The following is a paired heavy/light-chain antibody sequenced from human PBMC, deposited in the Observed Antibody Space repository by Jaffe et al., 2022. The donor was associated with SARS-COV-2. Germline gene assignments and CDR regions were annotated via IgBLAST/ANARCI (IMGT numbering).Light chain of an antibody. J-gene: IGLJ3*02. CDR2: SNN. Sequence: QSVLTQPPSASGTPGQRVTISCSGSSSNIGSNTVNWYQQLPGTAPKLLIYSNNQRPSGVPDRFSGSKSGTSASLAISGLQSEDEADYYCAAWDDSLNGQEVFGGGTKLTVL. CDR1: SSNIGSNT. V-gene: IGLV1-44*01. CDR3: AAWDDSLNGQEV.
Heavy chain of an antibody. CDR3: AVTRIAAAGNYYYYGMDV. D-gene: IGHD6-13*01. Sequence: QVQLVQSGAEVKKPGSSVKVSCKASGGTFSSYTISWVRQAPGQGLEWMGRIIPILGIANYAQKFQGRVTITADKSTSTAYMELSSLRSEDTAVYYCAVTRIAAAGNYYYYGMDVWGQGTTVTVSS. CDR1: GGTFSSYT. V-gene: IGHV1-69*02. J-gene: IGHJ6*02. CDR2: IIPILGIA.